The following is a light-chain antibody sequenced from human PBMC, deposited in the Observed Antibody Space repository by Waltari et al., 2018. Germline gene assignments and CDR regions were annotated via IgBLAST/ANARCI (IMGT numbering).Light chain of an antibody. V-gene: IGLV4-69*01. CDR3: QTGGHGTWV. J-gene: IGLJ3*02. CDR1: SGHSSNI. Sequence: QLVLTQSPSASASLGASVKFTCTLSSGHSSNIIAWHQQQPEKGPRYLMKVNSDGSPSTWDGIPDRFSGSGSGTERDLTISSVQAEDEADYYCQTGGHGTWVFGGGTKLTVL. CDR2: VNSDGSP.